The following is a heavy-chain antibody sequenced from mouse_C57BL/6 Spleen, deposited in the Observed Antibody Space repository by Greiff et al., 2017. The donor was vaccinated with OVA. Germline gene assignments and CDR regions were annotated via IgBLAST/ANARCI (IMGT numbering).Heavy chain of an antibody. CDR3: ARRDYDGGVDY. J-gene: IGHJ2*01. D-gene: IGHD2-4*01. CDR1: GFTFSSYG. V-gene: IGHV5-6*01. Sequence: VQLKESGGDLVKPGGSLKLSCAASGFTFSSYGMSWVRQTPDKRLEWVATISSGGSYTYYPDSVKGRFTISRDNAKNTLYLQMSSLKSEDTAMYYCARRDYDGGVDYWGQGTTLTVSS. CDR2: ISSGGSYT.